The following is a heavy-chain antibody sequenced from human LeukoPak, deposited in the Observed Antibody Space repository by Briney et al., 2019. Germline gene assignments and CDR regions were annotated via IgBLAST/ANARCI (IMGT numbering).Heavy chain of an antibody. Sequence: GESLKISCKGSGYSFTIYWIAWVRQMPGKGLEWMGIIYPGDSDTRYSPAFQGQVTISADKSISTAYLHWSSLRASDTATYYCARYGRESSTWHNWFDPWGQGTPVTVSS. D-gene: IGHD6-13*01. CDR1: GYSFTIYW. V-gene: IGHV5-51*01. J-gene: IGHJ5*02. CDR2: IYPGDSDT. CDR3: ARYGRESSTWHNWFDP.